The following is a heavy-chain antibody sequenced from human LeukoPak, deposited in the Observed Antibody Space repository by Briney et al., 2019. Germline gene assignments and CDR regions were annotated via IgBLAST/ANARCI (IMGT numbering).Heavy chain of an antibody. CDR2: IYHSGST. Sequence: SETLSLTCTVSGGSISSGGYYWSWIRQPPGKGLEWIGYIYHSGSTYYNPSLKSRVTISVDRSKNQFSLKLSSVTAADTAVYYCARDSSGYYKNWFDPWGQGTLVTVSS. J-gene: IGHJ5*02. CDR3: ARDSSGYYKNWFDP. D-gene: IGHD3-22*01. CDR1: GGSISSGGYY. V-gene: IGHV4-30-2*01.